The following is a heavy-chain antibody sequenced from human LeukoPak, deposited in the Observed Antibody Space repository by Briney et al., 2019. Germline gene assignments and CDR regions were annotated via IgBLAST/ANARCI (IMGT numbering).Heavy chain of an antibody. V-gene: IGHV4-34*01. J-gene: IGHJ4*02. Sequence: SETLSLTCAVYGGSFSGDYWRWIRQPPGKGLEWIGEINHSGSTNYNPSLKSRVTISVDTSKNQFSLKLGSVTAADTAVYYCARTDDYVWGSFRPSANHFDDWGQGTLATVSS. CDR1: GGSFSGDY. CDR3: ARTDDYVWGSFRPSANHFDD. D-gene: IGHD3-16*01. CDR2: INHSGST.